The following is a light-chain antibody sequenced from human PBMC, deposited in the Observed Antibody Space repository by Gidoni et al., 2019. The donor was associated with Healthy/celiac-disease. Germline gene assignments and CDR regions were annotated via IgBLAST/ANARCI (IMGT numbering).Light chain of an antibody. CDR1: QGISNY. Sequence: DLQMTQSPSSLSASVGDRVTITCRASQGISNYLAWYQQKPGKVPKLLIYAASTLQSGVPSRFSGSGSGTDFTLTISSLQPEDVATDYCQKYNSAPRLTFGGGTKVEIK. J-gene: IGKJ4*01. CDR2: AAS. CDR3: QKYNSAPRLT. V-gene: IGKV1-27*01.